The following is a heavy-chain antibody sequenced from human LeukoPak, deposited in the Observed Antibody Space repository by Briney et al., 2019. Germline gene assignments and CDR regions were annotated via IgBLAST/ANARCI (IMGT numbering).Heavy chain of an antibody. Sequence: GGSLRLSCAASGFTFSSYGMHWVRQAPGKGLEWVAVISYDGSNKYYADSVKGRFTISRDNSKNTLYLQMNSLRAEDTAVYYCAKEDYYDSSGYSFPYYFDYWGQGTLVTVSS. J-gene: IGHJ4*02. CDR1: GFTFSSYG. CDR3: AKEDYYDSSGYSFPYYFDY. CDR2: ISYDGSNK. V-gene: IGHV3-30*18. D-gene: IGHD3-22*01.